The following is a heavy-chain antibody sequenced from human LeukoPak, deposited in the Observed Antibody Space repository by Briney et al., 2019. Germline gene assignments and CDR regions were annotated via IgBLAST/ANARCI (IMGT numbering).Heavy chain of an antibody. D-gene: IGHD5-18*01. V-gene: IGHV1-8*01. Sequence: RASVKVSCKASGYTFTSHDINWVRQATGQGLEWVGWMNPNSANTGYAQKFQGRVTMTRGTSISTAYMELSSLRSEDTAVYYCARAVISGYSYENWFDPWGQGTLVTVSS. J-gene: IGHJ5*02. CDR1: GYTFTSHD. CDR3: ARAVISGYSYENWFDP. CDR2: MNPNSANT.